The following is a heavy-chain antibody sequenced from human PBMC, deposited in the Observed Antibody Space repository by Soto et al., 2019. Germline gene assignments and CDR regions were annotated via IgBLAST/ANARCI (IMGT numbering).Heavy chain of an antibody. J-gene: IGHJ4*02. CDR1: GFTVSDS. D-gene: IGHD5-12*01. V-gene: IGHV3-53*01. Sequence: PGGSLRLSCSVAGFTVSDSMSWVRQAPGGGLEGASVIHSDRCTDYTDSLRGRFTIYRNNSKNTLYLQMDRLRVEDTAVYFCARDARGPFDYWGQGTLVTVSS. CDR2: IHSDRCT. CDR3: ARDARGPFDY.